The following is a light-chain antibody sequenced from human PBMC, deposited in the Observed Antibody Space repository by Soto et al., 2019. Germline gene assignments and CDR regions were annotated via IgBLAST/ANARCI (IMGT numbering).Light chain of an antibody. V-gene: IGKV1-5*01. CDR3: QQYETFSGT. Sequence: EIQMTQSPSTLSASVGDRSTITGLASQSISSWLAWYQQKPGKATKLLIYDAYALPRGVTSRFSGSGSGTKFTLTIASLQPDDFATYYCQQYETFSGTVGPGTKVEIK. CDR1: QSISSW. CDR2: DAY. J-gene: IGKJ1*01.